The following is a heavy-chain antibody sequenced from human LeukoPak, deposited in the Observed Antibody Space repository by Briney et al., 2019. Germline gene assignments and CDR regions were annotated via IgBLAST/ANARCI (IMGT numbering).Heavy chain of an antibody. D-gene: IGHD3-3*01. Sequence: PSETLSLTCAVYGGSISSYYWSWIRQPPGKGLEWIGYIYYSGSTNYNPSLKSRVTISVDTSKNQFSLKLSSVTAADTAVYYCARGSFWSGYFNFDYWGQGTLVTVSS. CDR2: IYYSGST. CDR1: GGSISSYY. J-gene: IGHJ4*02. CDR3: ARGSFWSGYFNFDY. V-gene: IGHV4-59*01.